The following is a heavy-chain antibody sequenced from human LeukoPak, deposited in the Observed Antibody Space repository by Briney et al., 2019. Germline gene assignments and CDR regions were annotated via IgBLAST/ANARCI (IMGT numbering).Heavy chain of an antibody. CDR3: ARPYDFWSGYMGADAFDI. D-gene: IGHD3-3*01. Sequence: ASVKVSCKASGYTFTGYYMHWVRQAPGQGLEWMVWINPNSGGTNYAQKFQGRVTMTRDTSISTAYMELSRLRSDDTAVYYCARPYDFWSGYMGADAFDIWGQGTMVTVSS. CDR1: GYTFTGYY. V-gene: IGHV1-2*02. J-gene: IGHJ3*02. CDR2: INPNSGGT.